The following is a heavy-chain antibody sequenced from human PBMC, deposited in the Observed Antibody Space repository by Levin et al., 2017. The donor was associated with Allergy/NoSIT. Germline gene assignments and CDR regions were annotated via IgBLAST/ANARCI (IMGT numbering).Heavy chain of an antibody. V-gene: IGHV3-30-3*01. D-gene: IGHD5-12*01. Sequence: LSLTCAASGFTFSSYAMHWVRQAPGKGLEWVAVISYDGSNKYYADSVKGRFTISRDNSKNTLYLQMNSLRAEDTAVYYCARDRDGYSGYDSYYFDYWGQGTLVTVSS. CDR1: GFTFSSYA. CDR3: ARDRDGYSGYDSYYFDY. J-gene: IGHJ4*02. CDR2: ISYDGSNK.